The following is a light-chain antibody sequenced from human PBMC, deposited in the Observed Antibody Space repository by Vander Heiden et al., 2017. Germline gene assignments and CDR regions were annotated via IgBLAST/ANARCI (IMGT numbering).Light chain of an antibody. CDR2: GAS. Sequence: EIVLTQSPGTLSLSPGERATLSCRASQCVSSSYLAWYQQKPGQAPRLRIYGASSRATGIPDRFSGSGSGTDFTLTISRLEPEDFAVYYCQQYGSSPPRTFGQGTKVEIK. V-gene: IGKV3-20*01. CDR1: QCVSSSY. CDR3: QQYGSSPPRT. J-gene: IGKJ1*01.